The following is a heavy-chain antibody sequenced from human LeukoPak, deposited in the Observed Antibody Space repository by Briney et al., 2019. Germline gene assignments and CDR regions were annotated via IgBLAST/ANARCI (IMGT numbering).Heavy chain of an antibody. CDR3: ARRIQGMAPYYFDY. V-gene: IGHV3-74*01. CDR1: GFGFSNSW. D-gene: IGHD5-24*01. Sequence: GGSLRLSCAASGFGFSNSWMHWVRQAPGKGLVWVSRINSDGSSTNYADSVKGRFTISRDNAKNTLYLQTNSLRAEDTAVYYCARRIQGMAPYYFDYWGQGTLVTVSS. J-gene: IGHJ4*02. CDR2: INSDGSST.